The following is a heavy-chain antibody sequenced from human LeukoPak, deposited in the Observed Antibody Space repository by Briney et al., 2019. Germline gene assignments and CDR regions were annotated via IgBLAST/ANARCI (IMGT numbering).Heavy chain of an antibody. J-gene: IGHJ4*02. CDR3: ATPYYYDSSGVVDY. V-gene: IGHV3-30*02. D-gene: IGHD3-22*01. Sequence: GGSLRLSCAASGFTFSSYGMHWVRQAPGKGLEWVAFIRYDGSNKYYADSVKGRFTISRDNSKNTLYLQMNSLRAEDTAVYYCATPYYYDSSGVVDYWGQGTLVTVSS. CDR2: IRYDGSNK. CDR1: GFTFSSYG.